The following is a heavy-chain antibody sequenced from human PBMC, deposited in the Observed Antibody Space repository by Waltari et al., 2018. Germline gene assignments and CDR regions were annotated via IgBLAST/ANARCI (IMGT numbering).Heavy chain of an antibody. V-gene: IGHV4-39*01. Sequence: QLHLQESGPGLVKPSDTLSVTCSVSGGSITSNRHYWAWIRQPPGKGLEWTATISLSGATYNNPSLKSRVTISVDTSKNQFSLKLSSVTAADTAVYYCATYIGASIGTAAFDVWGQGTMVTVSS. D-gene: IGHD3-16*01. CDR3: ATYIGASIGTAAFDV. CDR1: GGSITSNRHY. CDR2: ISLSGAT. J-gene: IGHJ3*01.